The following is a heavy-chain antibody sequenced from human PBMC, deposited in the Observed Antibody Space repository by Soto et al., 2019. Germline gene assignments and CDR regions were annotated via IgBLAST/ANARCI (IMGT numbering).Heavy chain of an antibody. D-gene: IGHD3-10*01. CDR2: TSYDGSNK. Sequence: QVQLVESGGGVVQPGRSLRLSCAASGFTFSRYGIHWVRQAPGKGLEWLAFTSYDGSNKFYADSVKGRFTISRDNSENTLYLQMNGLRVEDTAMYYCAKEDLFHPFDYWGQGTLVTVSS. V-gene: IGHV3-30*18. CDR1: GFTFSRYG. CDR3: AKEDLFHPFDY. J-gene: IGHJ4*02.